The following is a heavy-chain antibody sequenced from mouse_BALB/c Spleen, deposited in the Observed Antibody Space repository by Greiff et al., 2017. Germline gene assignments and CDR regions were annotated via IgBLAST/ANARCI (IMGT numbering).Heavy chain of an antibody. CDR3: ARDDTTGYFDV. Sequence: VQLQQSGAELVRPGVSVKISCKGSGYTFTDYAMHWVKQSHAKSLEWIGVISTYYGDASYNQKFKGKATMTVDKSSSTAYMELARLTSEDSAIYYCARDDTTGYFDVWGAGTTVTVSS. D-gene: IGHD1-1*01. CDR2: ISTYYGDA. CDR1: GYTFTDYA. J-gene: IGHJ1*01. V-gene: IGHV1S137*01.